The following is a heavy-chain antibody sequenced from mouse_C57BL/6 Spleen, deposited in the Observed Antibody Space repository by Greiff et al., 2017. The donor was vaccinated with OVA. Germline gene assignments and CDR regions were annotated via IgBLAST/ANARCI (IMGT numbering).Heavy chain of an antibody. Sequence: EVQLQQSVAELVRPGASVKLSCTASGFNIQNTYMHWVKQRPEQGLEWIGRIDPANGNTKYAPKFQGKATITADTSSNTAYLQLSSLTSEDTAIYYCAREGGNWNAMDYWGQGTSVTVSS. CDR1: GFNIQNTY. CDR3: AREGGNWNAMDY. V-gene: IGHV14-3*01. D-gene: IGHD2-1*01. CDR2: IDPANGNT. J-gene: IGHJ4*01.